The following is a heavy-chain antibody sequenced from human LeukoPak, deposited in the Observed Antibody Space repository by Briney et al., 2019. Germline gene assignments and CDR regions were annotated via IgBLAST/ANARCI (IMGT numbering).Heavy chain of an antibody. V-gene: IGHV4-38-2*02. CDR3: ARDPTNYRLGFDY. Sequence: SETLSLTCTVSGYSISSGYHWGWIRQPPGKGLEWIGSIYHSGSTYYNPSLKSRVTISVETSKNQFSLKLSSVTAADTAVYYCARDPTNYRLGFDYWGQGTLVTVSS. CDR1: GYSISSGYH. D-gene: IGHD3-16*02. CDR2: IYHSGST. J-gene: IGHJ4*02.